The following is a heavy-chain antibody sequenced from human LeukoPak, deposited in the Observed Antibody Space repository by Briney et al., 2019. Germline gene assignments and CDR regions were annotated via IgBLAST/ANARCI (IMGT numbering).Heavy chain of an antibody. D-gene: IGHD3-10*01. CDR3: AKRAEFGGFDP. CDR1: GFTLSTYA. V-gene: IGHV3-23*01. Sequence: GGSLRLSCAASGFTLSTYAMTWVRQAPGKGLERVSSISTSVGNTYYADSVKGRFTISRDNSNNTLYLQMNSLTAEDTAVYYCAKRAEFGGFDPWGQGTLVTVSS. CDR2: ISTSVGNT. J-gene: IGHJ5*02.